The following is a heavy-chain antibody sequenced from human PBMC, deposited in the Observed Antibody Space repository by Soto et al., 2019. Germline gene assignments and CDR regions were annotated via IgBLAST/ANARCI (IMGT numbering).Heavy chain of an antibody. D-gene: IGHD2-21*01. V-gene: IGHV6-1*01. Sequence: PSQTLSLTCAISGDIISTNTAAWNWIRQSPSRGLEWLGRTYYRTKWFNDYAESVKSRLTINPDTSKNQFSLQLNSMTPEDTAVYYCAKARSEPGDYLQALDVWGQGTRVTVSS. CDR3: AKARSEPGDYLQALDV. CDR1: GDIISTNTAA. J-gene: IGHJ6*02. CDR2: TYYRTKWFN.